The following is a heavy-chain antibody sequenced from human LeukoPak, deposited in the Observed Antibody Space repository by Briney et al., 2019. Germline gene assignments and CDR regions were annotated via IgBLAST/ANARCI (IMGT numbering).Heavy chain of an antibody. CDR2: ISDRGTP. Sequence: ASVEGSCKASGYTFTAYHIHRGRQAPGQGVEWMGYISDRGTPKSAQKFQDRVTVTRDTSITTAYMELNRLKSDDSAVYYCARVHMGDYGMDVWGQGTTVTVSS. V-gene: IGHV1-2*02. CDR3: ARVHMGDYGMDV. J-gene: IGHJ6*02. CDR1: GYTFTAYH.